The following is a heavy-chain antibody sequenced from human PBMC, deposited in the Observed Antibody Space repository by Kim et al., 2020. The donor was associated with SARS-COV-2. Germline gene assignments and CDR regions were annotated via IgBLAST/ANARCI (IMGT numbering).Heavy chain of an antibody. J-gene: IGHJ4*01. CDR3: AREGSSGWYGVDYFDY. CDR1: GFTFSSYG. Sequence: GGSLRLSCAASGFTFSSYGMHWVRQAPGKGLEWVAVISYDGSNKYYADSVKGRFTISRDNSKNTLYLQMNSLRAEDTAVYYCAREGSSGWYGVDYFDYWG. V-gene: IGHV3-33*05. D-gene: IGHD6-19*01. CDR2: ISYDGSNK.